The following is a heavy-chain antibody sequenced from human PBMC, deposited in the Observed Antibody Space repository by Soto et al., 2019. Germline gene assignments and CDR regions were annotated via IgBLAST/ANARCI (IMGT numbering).Heavy chain of an antibody. J-gene: IGHJ6*02. CDR3: IQSRCGGDCLQSYASYYYYGMDV. D-gene: IGHD2-21*02. Sequence: QITLKESGPTLVKPTQTLTLTCTFSAFSLSTGGVGVGWIRQPPGKALEWLALIYWDDDKRYSPSLRSTLTITKDTSKNKVVITMTNMEPVDTATYYCIQSRCGGDCLQSYASYYYYGMDVWGQGTTVTVSS. CDR2: IYWDDDK. V-gene: IGHV2-5*02. CDR1: AFSLSTGGVG.